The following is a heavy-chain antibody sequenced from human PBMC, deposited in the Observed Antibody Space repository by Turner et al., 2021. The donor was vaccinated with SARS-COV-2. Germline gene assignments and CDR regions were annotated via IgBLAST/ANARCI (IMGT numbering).Heavy chain of an antibody. CDR2: FYAGSTS. D-gene: IGHD6-13*01. CDR1: GASITSFY. V-gene: IGHV4-4*07. Sequence: QVLQQESGPGLEKPQETLSLTCNVSGASITSFYWNWLRQPAGEGLEWIGRFYAGSTSNYNPAFKSRVTMSIDTSKNQFSLRLTSLIAADAAVYFCACEASCSRSWYSRLERWGQRILVTVSS. J-gene: IGHJ5*02. CDR3: ACEASCSRSWYSRLER.